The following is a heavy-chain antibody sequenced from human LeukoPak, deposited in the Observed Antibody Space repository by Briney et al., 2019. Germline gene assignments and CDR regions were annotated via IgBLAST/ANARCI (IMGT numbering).Heavy chain of an antibody. CDR2: IKSKTDGGTT. CDR3: TTVANRRFDP. Sequence: GGSLRLSCAASGFTFSNAWMSWVRQAPGKGLEWVSRIKSKTDGGTTDYAAPVKGRFTISRDDSKNTLYLQMNSLKTEDTAVYYCTTVANRRFDPWGQGTLVAVSS. CDR1: GFTFSNAW. V-gene: IGHV3-15*01. D-gene: IGHD1-14*01. J-gene: IGHJ5*02.